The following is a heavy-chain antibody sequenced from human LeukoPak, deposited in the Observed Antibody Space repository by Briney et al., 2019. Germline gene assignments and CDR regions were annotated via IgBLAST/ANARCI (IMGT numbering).Heavy chain of an antibody. CDR3: ARDRFSSGVHWFDP. V-gene: IGHV4-34*01. D-gene: IGHD6-19*01. J-gene: IGHJ5*02. CDR1: GGSLGGYS. CDR2: IHNSGST. Sequence: PSETLSLTCAVYGGSLGGYSWSWIRQPPGKGLEWMGEIHNSGSTNYNPSLKSRVTISVDTSKNQFSLKLSSVTAADTAVYYCARDRFSSGVHWFDPWGQGTLVTVSS.